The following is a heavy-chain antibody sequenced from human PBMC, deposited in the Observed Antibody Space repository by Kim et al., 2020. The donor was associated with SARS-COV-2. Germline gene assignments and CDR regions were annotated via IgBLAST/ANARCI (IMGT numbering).Heavy chain of an antibody. J-gene: IGHJ4*02. CDR2: IWYDGSNK. CDR1: GFTFSSYG. Sequence: GGSLRLSCAASGFTFSSYGMHWVRQAPGKGLEWVAVIWYDGSNKYYADSVKGRFTISRDNSKNTLYLQMNSLRAEDTAVYYCAREGVRGVIRYFDYWGQGTLVTVSS. CDR3: AREGVRGVIRYFDY. D-gene: IGHD3-10*01. V-gene: IGHV3-33*01.